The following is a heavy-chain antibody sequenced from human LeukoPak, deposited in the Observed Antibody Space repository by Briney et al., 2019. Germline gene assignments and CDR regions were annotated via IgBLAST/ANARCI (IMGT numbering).Heavy chain of an antibody. CDR1: GGSISSSSYY. CDR2: IYYSGST. D-gene: IGHD2-2*01. J-gene: IGHJ4*02. Sequence: SETLSLTCTVSGGSISSSSYYWGWIRQPPGKGLEWFGSIYYSGSTYYNPSLKSRVSISVDTSKNQFSLKLSSVTAADTAVYYCARHACSSGSCYHQYYFDYWGQGTLVTVSS. V-gene: IGHV4-39*01. CDR3: ARHACSSGSCYHQYYFDY.